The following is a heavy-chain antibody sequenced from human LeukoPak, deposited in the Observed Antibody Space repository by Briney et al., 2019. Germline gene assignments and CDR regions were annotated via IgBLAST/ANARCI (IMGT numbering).Heavy chain of an antibody. Sequence: GGSLRLSCAASGFTISRTHMTWVRQAPGKGLEWVSIIYTNGNTYYADSVKGRLTISRNNSKNTLFLQMNSLIAEHTTVYYCATRSSWGQGTLRTVSS. CDR1: GFTISRTH. J-gene: IGHJ5*02. V-gene: IGHV3-53*01. CDR2: IYTNGNT. D-gene: IGHD3-16*02. CDR3: ATRSS.